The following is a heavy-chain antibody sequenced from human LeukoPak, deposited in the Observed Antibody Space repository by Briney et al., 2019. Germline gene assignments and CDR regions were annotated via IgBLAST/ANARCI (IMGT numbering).Heavy chain of an antibody. CDR2: ISYDGSNK. D-gene: IGHD6-13*01. Sequence: PGGSLRLSCAASGFTFSSYGMHWVRQVPGKGLEWVAVISYDGSNKYYADSVKGRFTISRDNSKNTLYLQMNSLRAEATAVYYCAKDEGQQQLEYYFDYWGQGTLVTVSS. CDR3: AKDEGQQQLEYYFDY. J-gene: IGHJ4*02. CDR1: GFTFSSYG. V-gene: IGHV3-30*18.